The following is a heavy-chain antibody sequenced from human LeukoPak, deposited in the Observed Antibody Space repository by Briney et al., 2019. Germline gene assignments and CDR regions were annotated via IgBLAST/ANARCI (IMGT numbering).Heavy chain of an antibody. D-gene: IGHD2-15*01. CDR2: IYYSGST. V-gene: IGHV4-31*03. Sequence: SETLSLTCTVSGGSISSGGYYWSWIRRHPGKGLEWIGYIYYSGSTYYNPSLKSRVTISVDTSKNQFSLKLSSVTAADTAVYYCARAADIVVVVAGNWFDPWGQGTLVTVSS. J-gene: IGHJ5*02. CDR1: GGSISSGGYY. CDR3: ARAADIVVVVAGNWFDP.